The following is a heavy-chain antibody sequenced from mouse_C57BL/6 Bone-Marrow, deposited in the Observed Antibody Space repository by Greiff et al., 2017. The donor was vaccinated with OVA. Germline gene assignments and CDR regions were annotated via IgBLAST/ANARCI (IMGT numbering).Heavy chain of an antibody. J-gene: IGHJ2*01. D-gene: IGHD2-4*01. CDR3: ARGRYDYDGGY. CDR1: GYTFTSYW. Sequence: VQLQQPGAALVKPGASVKMSCKASGYTFTSYWITWVKQRPGQGLEWIGDIYPGSGSTNYNEKFKSKATLTVDTSSSTAYMQLSSLTSEDSAVYYCARGRYDYDGGYWGQGTTLTVSS. CDR2: IYPGSGST. V-gene: IGHV1-55*01.